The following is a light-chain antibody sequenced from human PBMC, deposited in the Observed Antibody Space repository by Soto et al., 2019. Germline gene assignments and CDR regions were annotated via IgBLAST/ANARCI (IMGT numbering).Light chain of an antibody. CDR1: QGIRNF. CDR2: AAS. J-gene: IGKJ3*01. CDR3: QKYSSVPV. V-gene: IGKV1-27*01. Sequence: DIQITQSPTSLSASVGARVTITCRASQGIRNFVAWYQQKPGKAPKLVIYAASTLQSGVPARFSGSGSGTDFTLTINSLQPEDVATYSCQKYSSVPVFGPGTKVEIK.